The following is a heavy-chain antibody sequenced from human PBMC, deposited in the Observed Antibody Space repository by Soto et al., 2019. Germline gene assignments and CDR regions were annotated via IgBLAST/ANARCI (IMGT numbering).Heavy chain of an antibody. D-gene: IGHD3-16*01. V-gene: IGHV3-7*03. J-gene: IGHJ4*02. CDR2: IKQDGSEK. CDR1: GFTFSSYW. Sequence: GGSLRLSCAASGFTFSSYWMSWVRQAPGKGLGWVANIKQDGSEKYYVDSVKGRFTISRDNAKNSLYLQMNSLRAEDTAVYYCARDRGGDYVDYWGQGTLVTVSS. CDR3: ARDRGGDYVDY.